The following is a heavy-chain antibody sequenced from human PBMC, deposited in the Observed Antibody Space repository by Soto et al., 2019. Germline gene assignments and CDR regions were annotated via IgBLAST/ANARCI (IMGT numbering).Heavy chain of an antibody. Sequence: LRLSCVASGFMFSGYEMNWVRQAPGKGLEWVAYISKSGTTKYYADSVKGRFTISRDTAKNTIYLQMNSLRVDDTAVYYCARVGHIALPYWGQGTLVTVSS. J-gene: IGHJ1*01. CDR2: ISKSGTTK. CDR3: ARVGHIALPY. D-gene: IGHD3-16*01. V-gene: IGHV3-48*03. CDR1: GFMFSGYE.